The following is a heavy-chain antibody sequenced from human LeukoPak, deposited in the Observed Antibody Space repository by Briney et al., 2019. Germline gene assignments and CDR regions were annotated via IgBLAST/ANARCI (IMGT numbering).Heavy chain of an antibody. Sequence: SVKVSCKPSGGTFSSYAISWVRQAPGQGLEWMGRIIPILGIANYAQKFQGRVTITADKSTSTAYMELSSLRSEDTAVYHCARLGQFGPDYWGQGTLVTVSS. CDR3: ARLGQFGPDY. D-gene: IGHD3-16*01. V-gene: IGHV1-69*04. CDR1: GGTFSSYA. J-gene: IGHJ4*02. CDR2: IIPILGIA.